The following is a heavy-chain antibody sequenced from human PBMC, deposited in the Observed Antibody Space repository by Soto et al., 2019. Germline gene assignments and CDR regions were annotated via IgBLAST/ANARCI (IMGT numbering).Heavy chain of an antibody. Sequence: EVQLLESGGGLVQPGESLKLACAASGFPFSNYAMSWLRQAPGKGLEWVSTTGGGIGPYYADSVKGRFTISRDNSKNTLYLQMNSLRAEDTAIYYCAKMPDGVNSNSPYCWGPGTLVTVSS. CDR2: TGGGIGP. CDR3: AKMPDGVNSNSPYC. J-gene: IGHJ4*02. V-gene: IGHV3-23*01. CDR1: GFPFSNYA. D-gene: IGHD4-4*01.